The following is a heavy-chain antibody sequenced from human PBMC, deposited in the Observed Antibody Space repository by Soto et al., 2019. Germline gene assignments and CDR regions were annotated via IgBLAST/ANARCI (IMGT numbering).Heavy chain of an antibody. V-gene: IGHV1-69*01. CDR3: ARAPGLPPHYAGSGSHRIGIWFDP. D-gene: IGHD3-22*01. Sequence: QGLEWMGGIIPIFGTANYAQKFQGRVTMTADESTSTASMQLSSLRSEATAVYYCARAPGLPPHYAGSGSHRIGIWFDPWGQGSLVTVSS. CDR2: IIPIFGTA. J-gene: IGHJ5*02.